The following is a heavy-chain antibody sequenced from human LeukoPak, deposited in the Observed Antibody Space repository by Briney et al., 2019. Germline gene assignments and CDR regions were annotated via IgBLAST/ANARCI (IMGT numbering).Heavy chain of an antibody. CDR1: GGSISSSSYY. V-gene: IGHV4-39*01. CDR3: ARGPSGSYYEHYYYYYMDV. D-gene: IGHD1-26*01. J-gene: IGHJ6*03. Sequence: SETLSLTCTVSGGSISSSSYYWGWIRQPPGKGMEWIGSIYYSGSTYYNPSLKSRVTISVDTSKNQFSLKLSSVTAADTAVYYCARGPSGSYYEHYYYYYMDVWGKGTTVTISS. CDR2: IYYSGST.